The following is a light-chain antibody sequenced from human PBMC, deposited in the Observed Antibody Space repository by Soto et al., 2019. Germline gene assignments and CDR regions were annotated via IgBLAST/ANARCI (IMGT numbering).Light chain of an antibody. V-gene: IGLV1-51*01. CDR1: TSNIGTNS. CDR3: GTWDSSLSAGV. CDR2: DNN. J-gene: IGLJ2*01. Sequence: QSVLAQPPSVSAAPRQKVIISCSGSTSNIGTNSVSWYQQLPGTAPKLLIYDNNKRPSGTSYRFSAYKSGSSATLAITGLQTGDEADYYCGTWDSSLSAGVFGGGTKLTVL.